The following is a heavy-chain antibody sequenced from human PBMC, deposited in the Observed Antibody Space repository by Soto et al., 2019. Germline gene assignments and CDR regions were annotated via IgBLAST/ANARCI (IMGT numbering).Heavy chain of an antibody. D-gene: IGHD4-17*01. Sequence: ASVKVSCKTSGYTFAAYYIHWIRQSPGQGLEWMGWINPTSGGTVYAQNFQDRVTMTRDTSISTAYMELRRLNSDDTAVYYCARDPDYGDYWGYFFDSWGQGTPVTVSS. CDR1: GYTFAAYY. CDR3: ARDPDYGDYWGYFFDS. CDR2: INPTSGGT. V-gene: IGHV1-2*02. J-gene: IGHJ4*02.